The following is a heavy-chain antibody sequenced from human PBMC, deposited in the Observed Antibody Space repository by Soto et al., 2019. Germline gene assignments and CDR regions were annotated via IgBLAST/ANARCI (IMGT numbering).Heavy chain of an antibody. J-gene: IGHJ4*02. CDR1: GASLSSGSYY. CDR2: FYYTGTT. CDR3: ARISYWVKDY. V-gene: IGHV4-61*01. D-gene: IGHD2-8*02. Sequence: PSETLSLPCPVSGASLSSGSYYWRWLRQPQGKGLEWIGYFYYTGTTKYNPSIESRVTISADTSKNQFSLNLTSVTAADTAVYNWARISYWVKDYWGQGALVTVSS.